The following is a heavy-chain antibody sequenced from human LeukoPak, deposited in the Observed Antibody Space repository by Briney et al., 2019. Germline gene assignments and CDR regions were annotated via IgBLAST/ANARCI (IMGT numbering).Heavy chain of an antibody. Sequence: PWGSLRLSCAASGFTFSSYWMHWVRQAPGKGLVWVSRINSDGSSTSYADSVKGRFTISRDNAKNTLYPQMNSLRAEDTAVYYCASRPNSYGGEYYFDYWGQGTLVTVSS. CDR3: ASRPNSYGGEYYFDY. J-gene: IGHJ4*02. D-gene: IGHD5-18*01. V-gene: IGHV3-74*01. CDR1: GFTFSSYW. CDR2: INSDGSST.